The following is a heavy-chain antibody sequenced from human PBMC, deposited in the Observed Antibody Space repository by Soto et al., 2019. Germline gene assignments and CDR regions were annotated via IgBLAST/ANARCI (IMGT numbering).Heavy chain of an antibody. J-gene: IGHJ3*02. CDR1: GGFVSSGSYY. CDR3: ARVERGTATTVVDDFDI. V-gene: IGHV4-34*01. D-gene: IGHD1-1*01. CDR2: MSHSGGT. Sequence: QVQLQQWGAGLLKPSETLSLTCAVYGGFVSSGSYYWSWIRQPPGKGLEWIGEMSHSGGTHFNPSLKSRVTISVETSKNQFSLKMSSVTAADTALYYCARVERGTATTVVDDFDIWGPGTMVTVSS.